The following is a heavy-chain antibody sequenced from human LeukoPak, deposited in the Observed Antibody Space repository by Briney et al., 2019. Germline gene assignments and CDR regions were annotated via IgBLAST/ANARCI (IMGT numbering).Heavy chain of an antibody. Sequence: GASVKVSCKASGYTFTGYYMHWVRQAPGQGLEWMGWINPNSGGTNYAQRFQGRVTMTRDTSISTVYMELSRLRSDDTAVYYCARDKSDSGSYSFDYWGQGTLVTVSS. CDR1: GYTFTGYY. V-gene: IGHV1-2*02. CDR3: ARDKSDSGSYSFDY. D-gene: IGHD1-26*01. J-gene: IGHJ4*02. CDR2: INPNSGGT.